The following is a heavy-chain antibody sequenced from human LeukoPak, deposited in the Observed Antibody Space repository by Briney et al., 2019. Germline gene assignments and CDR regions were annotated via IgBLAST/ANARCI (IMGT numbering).Heavy chain of an antibody. CDR1: GRSLINYY. V-gene: IGHV4-59*08. CDR3: ARHDAVPVIRRGFDF. J-gene: IGHJ4*02. CDR2: IFYNGAT. Sequence: PSEALSLACTLSGRSLINYYGSWIRRPPGRGLEWIGYIFYNGATYYNPSLMSRVTISVDTSKNQFSLNLNSVTAADTAVYYCARHDAVPVIRRGFDFWGQGTLVTVSS. D-gene: IGHD2-21*02.